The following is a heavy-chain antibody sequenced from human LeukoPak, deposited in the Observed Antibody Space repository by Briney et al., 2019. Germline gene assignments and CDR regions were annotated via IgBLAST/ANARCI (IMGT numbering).Heavy chain of an antibody. CDR2: MNPNSGNT. CDR1: GYTFTSYD. Sequence: ASVKVSCKASGYTFTSYDINWVRQATGQGLEWMGWMNPNSGNTGYAQKFQGRVTMTRNTSISTAYMELSSLRSEDTAVYYCARGRRIAVAGIYYFDYWGQGTPVTVSS. V-gene: IGHV1-8*01. D-gene: IGHD6-19*01. CDR3: ARGRRIAVAGIYYFDY. J-gene: IGHJ4*02.